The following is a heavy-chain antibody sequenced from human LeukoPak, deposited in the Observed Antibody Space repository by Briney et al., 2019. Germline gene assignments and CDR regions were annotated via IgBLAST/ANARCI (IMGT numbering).Heavy chain of an antibody. D-gene: IGHD3-22*01. CDR1: GYTFTSYD. V-gene: IGHV1-69*13. CDR2: IIPIFGTA. Sequence: SVNVSCKASGYTFTSYDINWVRQTPRQGLEWMGGIIPIFGTANYAQKFQGRVTITADESTSTAYMELSSLRSEDTAVYYCPRDFKTYYDSSGYDYWGQGTLVTVSS. CDR3: PRDFKTYYDSSGYDY. J-gene: IGHJ4*02.